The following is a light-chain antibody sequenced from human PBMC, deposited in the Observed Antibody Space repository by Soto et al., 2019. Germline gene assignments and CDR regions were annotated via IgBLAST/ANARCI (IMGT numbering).Light chain of an antibody. Sequence: QSVLTQPRSASGTPGQRVTISCSGSSSNIGSNYVYWYQQLPGTAPKLLIYRNNQRPSGVPDRFSGSKSGTSASLAISGLRSEDEAAYYCAAWDDSLSGVVFGGGTQLTVL. CDR3: AAWDDSLSGVV. CDR2: RNN. J-gene: IGLJ2*01. CDR1: SSNIGSNY. V-gene: IGLV1-47*01.